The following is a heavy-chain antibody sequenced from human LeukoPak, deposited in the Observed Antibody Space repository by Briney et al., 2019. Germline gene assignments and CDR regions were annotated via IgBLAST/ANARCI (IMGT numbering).Heavy chain of an antibody. D-gene: IGHD3-22*01. CDR1: GSTFSSYS. V-gene: IGHV3-48*01. CDR2: ISSSSSTI. J-gene: IGHJ3*02. CDR3: ARAERPVVVNDAFDI. Sequence: GGSLRLSCAASGSTFSSYSMNWVRQAPGKGLEWVSYISSSSSTIYYADSVKGRFTISRDNAKNSLYLQMNSLRAEDTAVYYCARAERPVVVNDAFDIWGQGTMVTVSS.